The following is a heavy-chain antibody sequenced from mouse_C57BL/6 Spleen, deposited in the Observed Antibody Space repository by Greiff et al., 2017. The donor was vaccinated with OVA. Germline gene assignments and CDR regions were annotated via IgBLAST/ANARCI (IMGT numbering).Heavy chain of an antibody. V-gene: IGHV1-82*01. CDR1: GYAFSSSW. D-gene: IGHD2-2*01. J-gene: IGHJ4*01. CDR3: APYGYDNAMDY. Sequence: VQGVESGPELVKPGASVKISCKASGYAFSSSWMNWVKQRPGKGLEWIGRIYPGDGDTNYNGKFKGKATLTADKSSSTAYMQLSSLTSEDSAVYFCAPYGYDNAMDYWGQGTSVTVSS. CDR2: IYPGDGDT.